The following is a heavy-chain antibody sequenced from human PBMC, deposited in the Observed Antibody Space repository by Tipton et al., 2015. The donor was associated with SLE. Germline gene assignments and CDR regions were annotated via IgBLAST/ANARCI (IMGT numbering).Heavy chain of an antibody. CDR3: ARGRIAVAGNHFDY. Sequence: TLSLTCSVNGGFFRDYYWSWIRQPPGKGLEWIGEISHSGNTIYSPSLKSRVTISVDTSKNQFSLKLSSVTAADTAVYYCARGRIAVAGNHFDYWGQGTLVTVSS. D-gene: IGHD6-19*01. CDR2: ISHSGNT. CDR1: GGFFRDYY. V-gene: IGHV4-34*01. J-gene: IGHJ4*02.